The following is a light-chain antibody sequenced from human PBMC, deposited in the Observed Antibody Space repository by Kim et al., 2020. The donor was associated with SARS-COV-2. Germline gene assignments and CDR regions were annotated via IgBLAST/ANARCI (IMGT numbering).Light chain of an antibody. CDR3: QHYIRFPYT. CDR1: QIIDTC. V-gene: IGKV1-5*03. CDR2: QAS. J-gene: IGKJ2*01. Sequence: ASVGDRVTITCRASQIIDTCLAWYQQKPGKAPNLLIYQASNLQIGVPSRFSGSGSGAEFTLTISSLQPDDFATYYCQHYIRFPYTFGQGTKVDIK.